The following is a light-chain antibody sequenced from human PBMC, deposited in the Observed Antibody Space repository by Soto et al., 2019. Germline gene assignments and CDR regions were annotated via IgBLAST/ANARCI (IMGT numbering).Light chain of an antibody. CDR2: SYN. CDR3: AAWDDSLNGWV. J-gene: IGLJ3*02. CDR1: SSNIGTNT. Sequence: QLVLTQPPSASGTPGQRVTISCSGSSSNIGTNTVNWYQQLPGTAPKLLIYSYNQRPSGVPDRFSGSKSGTSASLAISGLQSEDEADYYCAAWDDSLNGWVFGGGTKLTVL. V-gene: IGLV1-44*01.